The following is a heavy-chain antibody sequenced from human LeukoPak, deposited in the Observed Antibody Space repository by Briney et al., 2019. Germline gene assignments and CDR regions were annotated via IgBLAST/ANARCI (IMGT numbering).Heavy chain of an antibody. J-gene: IGHJ5*02. CDR1: GYTFTGYY. D-gene: IGHD1-7*01. Sequence: ASVKVSCKASGYTFTGYYMHWVRQAPGQGLEWMGWINPNSGGTNYAQKFQGRVTMTRDTSISTAYMELSRLRSDDTAVDYCASNYARNSWFDPWGQGTLVTVSS. CDR2: INPNSGGT. V-gene: IGHV1-2*02. CDR3: ASNYARNSWFDP.